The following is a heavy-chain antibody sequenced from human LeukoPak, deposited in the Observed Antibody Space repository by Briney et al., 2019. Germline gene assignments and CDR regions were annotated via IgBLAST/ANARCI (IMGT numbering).Heavy chain of an antibody. D-gene: IGHD2-8*02. CDR1: GFTFNSYA. CDR2: IGTNGIST. CDR3: VKGQEVVYAPTFDY. Sequence: PGGSLRLSCSACGFTFNSYAIHWVRQAPGKGLEYVSSIGTNGISTYYADSVTGRFTISRDNSKNSLYLQMSSLRAEDTAVYYCVKGQEVVYAPTFDYWGQGTLVTVSS. J-gene: IGHJ4*02. V-gene: IGHV3-64D*09.